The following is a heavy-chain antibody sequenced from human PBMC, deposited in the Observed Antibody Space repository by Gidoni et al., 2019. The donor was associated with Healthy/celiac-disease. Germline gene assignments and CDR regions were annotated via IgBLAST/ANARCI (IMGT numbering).Heavy chain of an antibody. CDR3: ENRWGSSSWYDPYCDY. J-gene: IGHJ4*02. CDR1: VFSLSTSGAG. V-gene: IGHV2-5*02. CDR2: IYWDDDN. Sequence: ITLQSSVPPLVTPTQTLTLTCTFSVFSLSTSGAGVGWIRQPPGKALEWLALIYWDDDNRYSPSLKSRLTITKDTAKTQVVLTITNMDPVDTATYDGENRWGSSSWYDPYCDYWGQGTLVTVSS. D-gene: IGHD6-13*01.